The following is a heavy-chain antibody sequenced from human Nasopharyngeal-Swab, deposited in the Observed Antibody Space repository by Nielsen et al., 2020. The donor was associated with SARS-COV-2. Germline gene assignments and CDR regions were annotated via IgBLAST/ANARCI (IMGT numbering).Heavy chain of an antibody. CDR1: GGSFSGYS. CDR3: ARISGWYWLDP. CDR2: IIHSGST. J-gene: IGHJ5*02. D-gene: IGHD6-19*01. Sequence: SETLSLTCAVYGGSFSGYSWIWVRQHPGKGLEWIGQIIHSGSTNYNPSLKSRVTISADTSKNQLSLKVNSVTAADTAVYYCARISGWYWLDPWGQGTLVTVSS. V-gene: IGHV4-34*12.